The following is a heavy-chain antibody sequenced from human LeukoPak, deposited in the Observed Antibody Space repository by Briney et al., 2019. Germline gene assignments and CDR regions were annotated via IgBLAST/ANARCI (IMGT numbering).Heavy chain of an antibody. Sequence: PGGSLRLFCAASGFTFSNYGMHWVRQAPGRGLEWVAYIRYDGDNKYYTDSVKGRFTISRDNSKNMLNLQMNSLRAEDTAVYYCAKSRFNVGKYSGSYTDYFDYWGQGTLVTVSS. D-gene: IGHD1-26*01. J-gene: IGHJ4*02. CDR2: IRYDGDNK. CDR1: GFTFSNYG. CDR3: AKSRFNVGKYSGSYTDYFDY. V-gene: IGHV3-30*02.